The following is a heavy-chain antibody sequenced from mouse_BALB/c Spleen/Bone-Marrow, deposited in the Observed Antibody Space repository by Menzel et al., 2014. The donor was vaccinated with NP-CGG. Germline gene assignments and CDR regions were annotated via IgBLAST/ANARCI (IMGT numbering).Heavy chain of an antibody. J-gene: IGHJ1*01. CDR2: IRNKANGYTT. CDR3: ARDENVGTYWYLDV. Sequence: EVKLMESGGGSVQPGGSLRLSCATSGFTFTDYYMSWVRQPPGKALEWLGFIRNKANGYTTEYSASVKGRFTISRDNSQRILYLQMNTLRAEDSATYYCARDENVGTYWYLDVWGGGTTVIVAA. V-gene: IGHV7-3*02. CDR1: GFTFTDYY.